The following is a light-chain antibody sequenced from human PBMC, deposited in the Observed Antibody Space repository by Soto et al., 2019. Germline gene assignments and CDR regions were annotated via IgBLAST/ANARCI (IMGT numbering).Light chain of an antibody. CDR3: LQSTQIPLT. V-gene: IGKV2D-29*02. CDR2: EGS. Sequence: DIVMTQTPLSLSVTPGQPASISCKSGQSLRETDGKAYLYWYLQKPGQSPQLLIYEGSNRFSGVPDRFSGSGSGTDFTLKFSRVEAEDVGVYFCLQSTQIPLTFGGGTKVEI. CDR1: QSLRETDGKAY. J-gene: IGKJ4*01.